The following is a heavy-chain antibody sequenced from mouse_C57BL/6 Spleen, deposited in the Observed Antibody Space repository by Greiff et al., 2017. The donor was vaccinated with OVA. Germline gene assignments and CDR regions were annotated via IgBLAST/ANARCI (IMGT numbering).Heavy chain of an antibody. J-gene: IGHJ3*01. CDR1: GFSLTSYG. D-gene: IGHD2-4*01. V-gene: IGHV2-2*01. CDR3: ARNDYDYDVFAY. CDR2: IWSGGST. Sequence: QVQLKESGPGLVQPSQSLSITCTVSGFSLTSYGVHWVRQSPGKGLEWLGVIWSGGSTDYNAAFISRLSISKDNSKSQVFFKMNSLQADDTAIYYCARNDYDYDVFAYWGQGTLVTVSA.